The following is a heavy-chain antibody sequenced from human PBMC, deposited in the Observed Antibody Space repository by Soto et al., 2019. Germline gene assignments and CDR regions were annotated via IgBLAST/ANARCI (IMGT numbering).Heavy chain of an antibody. CDR1: GFTFSSYG. D-gene: IGHD3-22*01. Sequence: GGSLRLSCAASGFTFSSYGMHWVRQAPGKGLEWVAVIWYDGSNKYYADSVKGRFTISRDNSKNTLYLQMNSLRAEDTAVYYCARVGSGYSAFDIWGQGTMVTVSS. J-gene: IGHJ3*02. V-gene: IGHV3-33*01. CDR3: ARVGSGYSAFDI. CDR2: IWYDGSNK.